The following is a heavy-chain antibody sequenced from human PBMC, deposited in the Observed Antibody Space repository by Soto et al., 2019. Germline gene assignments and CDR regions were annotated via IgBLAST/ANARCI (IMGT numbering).Heavy chain of an antibody. V-gene: IGHV3-30*18. CDR1: GFTFSSYG. Sequence: GGSLRLSCAASGFTFSSYGMHWVRQAPGKGLEWVAVISYDGSNKYYADSVKGRFTISRDNSKNTLYLQMNSLRAEDTAVYYCAKDPWEAPYYGMDVWGQGTTVTVSS. CDR2: ISYDGSNK. D-gene: IGHD1-26*01. CDR3: AKDPWEAPYYGMDV. J-gene: IGHJ6*02.